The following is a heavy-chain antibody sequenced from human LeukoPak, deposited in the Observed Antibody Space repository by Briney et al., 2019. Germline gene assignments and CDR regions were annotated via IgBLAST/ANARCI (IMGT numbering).Heavy chain of an antibody. CDR3: ARERWHCRVNCYSVYYYALDV. V-gene: IGHV1-3*01. J-gene: IGHJ6*02. D-gene: IGHD2-15*01. Sequence: ASVKVSCKGSGYTFTNYAVHWVRQAPGQRLEWLGWINPGNGDTKYSQNFQGRVTVTSDTSAATAYVELSSLTSEDTAVYYCARERWHCRVNCYSVYYYALDVWGQGTTVTVSS. CDR1: GYTFTNYA. CDR2: INPGNGDT.